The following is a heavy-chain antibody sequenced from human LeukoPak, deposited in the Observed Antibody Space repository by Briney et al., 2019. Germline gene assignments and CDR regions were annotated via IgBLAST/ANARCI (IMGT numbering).Heavy chain of an antibody. Sequence: ASVKVSCKASGGTFSSYAISWVRQAPGQGLEWMGWINPNSGGTNYAQKFQGRVTMTRDTSISTAYMELSRLRSDDTAVYYCAREVVVPAAILYNWFDPWGQGTLVTVSS. V-gene: IGHV1-2*02. CDR1: GGTFSSYA. CDR3: AREVVVPAAILYNWFDP. CDR2: INPNSGGT. J-gene: IGHJ5*02. D-gene: IGHD2-2*01.